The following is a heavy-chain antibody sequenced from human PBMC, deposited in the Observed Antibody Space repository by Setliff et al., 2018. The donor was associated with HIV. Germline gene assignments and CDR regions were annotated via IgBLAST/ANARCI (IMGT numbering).Heavy chain of an antibody. CDR1: GFTFDDYC. Sequence: PGGSLRLSCAVSGFTFDDYCMNWVRQAPGKGLEWLSYISSGSNTIYYAESVVGRFTISRDNSKNMLYLQMNSLRTEDTAVYYCTKPTTVVTSYYFDSWGQGTQVTVSS. D-gene: IGHD4-17*01. CDR3: TKPTTVVTSYYFDS. CDR2: ISSGSNTI. V-gene: IGHV3-48*01. J-gene: IGHJ4*02.